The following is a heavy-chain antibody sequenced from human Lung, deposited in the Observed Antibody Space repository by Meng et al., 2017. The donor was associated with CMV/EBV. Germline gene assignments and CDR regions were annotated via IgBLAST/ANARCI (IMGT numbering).Heavy chain of an antibody. CDR1: GGSISSGDYY. J-gene: IGHJ4*02. D-gene: IGHD4-11*01. CDR2: IYYSGST. CDR3: ARDRTTGRYFDY. V-gene: IGHV4-30-4*01. Sequence: VQLQEAGPGLVKPSQTPSLTCTVSGGSISSGDYYWSWIRQPPGKGLEWIGYIYYSGSTYYNPSLKSRVTISVDTSKNQFSLKLSSVTAADTAVYYCARDRTTGRYFDYWGQGTLVTVSS.